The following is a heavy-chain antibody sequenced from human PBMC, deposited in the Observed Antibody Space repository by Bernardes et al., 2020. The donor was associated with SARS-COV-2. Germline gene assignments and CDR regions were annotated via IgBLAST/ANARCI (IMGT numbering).Heavy chain of an antibody. CDR3: AKDVTAGWFVDY. J-gene: IGHJ4*02. D-gene: IGHD3-10*01. CDR1: GFTFSSYG. Sequence: GGSLRLSCAASGFTFSSYGMHWVRQAPGKGLEWVAAISYDGSNKYYADSVKGRFTISRDNSKNTLYLQMNSLRAEDTAVYYCAKDVTAGWFVDYWGQGTLVTVSS. CDR2: ISYDGSNK. V-gene: IGHV3-30*18.